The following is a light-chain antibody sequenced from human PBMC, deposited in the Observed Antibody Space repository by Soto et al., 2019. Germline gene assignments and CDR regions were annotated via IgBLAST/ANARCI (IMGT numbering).Light chain of an antibody. CDR1: QSVRSS. Sequence: EIVMTQSPDTLSLSPGERATLSCRASQSVRSSFAWYQQKPGRAPRLLLYGASTRATGIPARFSGSGSGTDFTLTISRLQSEDFAVYYCQQYNNWPPLTFGPGTKVDIK. CDR3: QQYNNWPPLT. J-gene: IGKJ3*01. CDR2: GAS. V-gene: IGKV3-15*01.